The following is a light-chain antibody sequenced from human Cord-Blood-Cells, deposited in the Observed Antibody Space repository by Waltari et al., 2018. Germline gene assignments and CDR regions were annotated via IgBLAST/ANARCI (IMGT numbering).Light chain of an antibody. CDR2: DVS. J-gene: IGLJ3*02. Sequence: QSSLTQPAPVSGYPGQASTSSFPGTSRHLGGQTQVPWYQQHPGKAPNLMIYDVSNRPSGVSNRFSGSKSGNTASLTISGLQAEDEADYYCSSYTSSSTWVFGGGTKLTVL. CDR1: SRHLGGQTQ. V-gene: IGLV2-14*01. CDR3: SSYTSSSTWV.